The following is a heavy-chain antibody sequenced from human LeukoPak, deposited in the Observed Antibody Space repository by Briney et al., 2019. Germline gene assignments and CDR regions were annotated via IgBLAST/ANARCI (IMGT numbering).Heavy chain of an antibody. CDR1: GYTFTGYY. CDR3: ARDYYYDKWYYFDY. Sequence: ASVKVSCKASGYTFTGYYMHWVRQAPGQGLEWMGWINPNSGGTNYAQKFQGRVTMTRDTSISTACMELSRLRSDDTAVYYCARDYYYDKWYYFDYWGQGTLVTVSS. CDR2: INPNSGGT. D-gene: IGHD3-22*01. J-gene: IGHJ4*02. V-gene: IGHV1-2*02.